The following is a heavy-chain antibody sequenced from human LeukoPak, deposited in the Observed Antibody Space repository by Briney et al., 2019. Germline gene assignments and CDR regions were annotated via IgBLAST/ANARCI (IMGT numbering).Heavy chain of an antibody. V-gene: IGHV4-39*07. D-gene: IGHD6-6*01. CDR1: GGSISSSSYY. CDR3: ARESGIAARTFDY. Sequence: SETLSLTCTVSGGSISSSSYYWGWIRQPPGKGLEWIGSIYYSGSTYYNPSLKSRVTISVDTSKNQFSLKLSSVTAADTAVYHCARESGIAARTFDYWGQGTLVTVSS. CDR2: IYYSGST. J-gene: IGHJ4*02.